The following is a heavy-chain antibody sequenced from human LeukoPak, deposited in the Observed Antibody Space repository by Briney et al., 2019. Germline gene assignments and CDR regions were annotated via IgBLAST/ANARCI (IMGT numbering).Heavy chain of an antibody. CDR1: SYSISSAYY. D-gene: IGHD3-16*02. V-gene: IGHV4-38-2*02. J-gene: IGHJ6*03. CDR3: ARVSLGYYYCNMDV. Sequence: SETLSLTCTVSSYSISSAYYWGWIRQPPGKGLEWIGTIYHSGSTYNNPSLKSRVTISVDTSRNQFSLKLSSVTAADTAAYYCARVSLGYYYCNMDVWGKGTTVTVSS. CDR2: IYHSGST.